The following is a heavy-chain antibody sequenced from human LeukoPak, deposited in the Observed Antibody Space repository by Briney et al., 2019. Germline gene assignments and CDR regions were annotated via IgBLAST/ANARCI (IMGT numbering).Heavy chain of an antibody. D-gene: IGHD3-10*01. CDR3: AKVFWTKNRGVSPFWYLDL. V-gene: IGHV3-23*01. CDR2: ISGSGGST. Sequence: GGSLRLSCAASGFTFSSYAMSWVRQAPGKGLEWVSAISGSGGSTYYADSVKGRFTISRDNSKNTLYLQMNSLRAEDTAVYYCAKVFWTKNRGVSPFWYLDLWGRGTLVTVSS. J-gene: IGHJ2*01. CDR1: GFTFSSYA.